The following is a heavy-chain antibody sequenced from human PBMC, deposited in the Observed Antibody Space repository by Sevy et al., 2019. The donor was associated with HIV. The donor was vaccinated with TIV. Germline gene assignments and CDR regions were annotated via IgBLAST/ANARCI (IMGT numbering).Heavy chain of an antibody. CDR3: AKVSVDIVTRGSYFDY. D-gene: IGHD5-12*01. Sequence: GGSLRLSCAASGFTFSSYAMSWVRQAPGKGLEWVSAISGSGGSTYYAYSVKGRFTISRDNSKNTLYLQMNSLRAEDTAVYYCAKVSVDIVTRGSYFDYWGQGTLVTVSS. J-gene: IGHJ4*02. CDR2: ISGSGGST. V-gene: IGHV3-23*01. CDR1: GFTFSSYA.